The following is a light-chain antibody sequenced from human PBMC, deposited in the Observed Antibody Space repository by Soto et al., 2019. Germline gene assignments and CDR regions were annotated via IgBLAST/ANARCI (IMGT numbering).Light chain of an antibody. CDR1: QGISSY. CDR2: AAS. J-gene: IGKJ4*01. Sequence: DFQLTPSPSFLSASVGDRVTITCRASQGISSYLAWYQQEPGKAPKLLIYAASTLQSGVPSRFSGGGSGTEFTLTISSLQPEDFATYYCQQLNSYPLTFGGGTKVEIK. V-gene: IGKV1-9*01. CDR3: QQLNSYPLT.